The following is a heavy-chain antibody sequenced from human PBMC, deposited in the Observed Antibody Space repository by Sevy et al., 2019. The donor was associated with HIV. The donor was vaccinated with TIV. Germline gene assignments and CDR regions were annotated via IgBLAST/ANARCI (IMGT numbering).Heavy chain of an antibody. CDR3: ARDNGDYFLSTSVFDY. CDR2: ISSGFSTI. CDR1: GFTFSSYS. Sequence: GGSLRLSCAASGFTFSSYSMNWVRQAPGKGLEWVLYISSGFSTIHYADSVKGRFTISRDNAKNSLYLQMNRLRAEDTAVYYCARDNGDYFLSTSVFDYWGQGTLVTVSS. V-gene: IGHV3-48*01. D-gene: IGHD4-17*01. J-gene: IGHJ4*02.